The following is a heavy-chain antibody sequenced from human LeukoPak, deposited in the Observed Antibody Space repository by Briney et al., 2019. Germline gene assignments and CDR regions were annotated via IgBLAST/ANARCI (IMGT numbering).Heavy chain of an antibody. CDR3: AGDTPPGGDYYFEY. V-gene: IGHV3-33*01. J-gene: IGHJ4*02. D-gene: IGHD3-16*01. CDR1: GFSFSTYG. Sequence: GGSLRLSCAASGFSFSTYGMHRVRQAPGKGLEWLALIWHDGSNKYYADSVKGRFTISRDNSKNTLYLQLNNLRAEDTGVYYCAGDTPPGGDYYFEYWGQGTLVTVSS. CDR2: IWHDGSNK.